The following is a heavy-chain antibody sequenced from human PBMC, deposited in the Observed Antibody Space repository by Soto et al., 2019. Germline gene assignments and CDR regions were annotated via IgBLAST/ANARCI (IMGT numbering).Heavy chain of an antibody. V-gene: IGHV3-23*01. CDR1: GFTFSTYA. J-gene: IGHJ3*02. CDR2: ISGSGGSA. CDR3: AGSSGWYRAFDI. Sequence: EVQLLESGGGLVQPGGSLRLSCAASGFTFSTYAMSWVRQAPGKGLEWVSGISGSGGSAYYADSVKGRFTISRDNSKNTLYLQMNRLRAEDTAVYYCAGSSGWYRAFDIWGQGTMVTVSS. D-gene: IGHD6-19*01.